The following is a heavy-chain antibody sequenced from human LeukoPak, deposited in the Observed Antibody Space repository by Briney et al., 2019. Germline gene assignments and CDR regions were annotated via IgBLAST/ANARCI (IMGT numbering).Heavy chain of an antibody. CDR1: GGSTSSYY. CDR2: IYYSGST. V-gene: IGHV4-59*01. J-gene: IGHJ6*03. Sequence: SETLSLTCTVSGGSTSSYYWSWIRQPPGKGLEWIGYIYYSGSTNYNPSLKSRVTISVDTSKNQFSLKLSSVTAADMAVYYCARVEYSSSSGYYYYYMDVWGKGTTVTVSS. CDR3: ARVEYSSSSGYYYYYMDV. D-gene: IGHD6-6*01.